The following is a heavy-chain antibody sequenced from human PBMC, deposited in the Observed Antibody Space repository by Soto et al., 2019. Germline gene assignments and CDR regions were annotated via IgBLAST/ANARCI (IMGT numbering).Heavy chain of an antibody. CDR1: GYSFTSYW. CDR2: IDPSDSYT. D-gene: IGHD6-6*01. Sequence: GESLKISCKGSGYSFTSYWISWVRQMPGKGLEWMGRIDPSDSYTNYSPSFQGHVTISADKSISTAYLQWSSLKASDTAMYYCARRAARNAYYYYGMEVWGQGTTVTVSS. CDR3: ARRAARNAYYYYGMEV. J-gene: IGHJ6*02. V-gene: IGHV5-10-1*01.